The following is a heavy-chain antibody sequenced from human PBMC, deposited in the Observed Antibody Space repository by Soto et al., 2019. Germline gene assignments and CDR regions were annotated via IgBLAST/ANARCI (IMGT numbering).Heavy chain of an antibody. V-gene: IGHV3-21*05. J-gene: IGHJ4*02. CDR1: GFSISNFG. D-gene: IGHD5-18*01. CDR2: ISRSHSDI. Sequence: PGGSLRLSCSASGFSISNFGMFWVRQAPGRGLEWISFISRSHSDIYYADSVKGRFTISRNNAKNSMFLQMNSLRDEDRAVYYCAKMAGREIQTWYVDYWGQGALVTVSS. CDR3: AKMAGREIQTWYVDY.